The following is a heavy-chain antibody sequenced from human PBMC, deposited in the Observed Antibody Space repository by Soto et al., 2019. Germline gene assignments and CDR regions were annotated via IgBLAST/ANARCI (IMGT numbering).Heavy chain of an antibody. Sequence: QLQLQESGPRLVRTSETLSLTCTVSGGSISSSNYYWGWVRQPPGKGLDWIGNIYYSGTTYYNPSLKSRVTISVDTSKNQFFLKLKSVTAADTAVYYCARFVVPATRHPDFDYWAREPWSPSPQ. D-gene: IGHD2-15*01. CDR3: ARFVVPATRHPDFDY. V-gene: IGHV4-39*01. CDR1: GGSISSSNYY. J-gene: IGHJ4*02. CDR2: IYYSGTT.